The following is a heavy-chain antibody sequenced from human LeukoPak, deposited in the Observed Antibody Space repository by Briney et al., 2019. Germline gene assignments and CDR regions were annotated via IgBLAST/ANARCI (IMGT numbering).Heavy chain of an antibody. Sequence: PGGSLRLSCAASGFTFSSYEMNWVRQAPGKGPEWVSYISSSGSTIYYADSVKGRFTISRDNAKNSLYLQMNSLRAEDTAVYYCARDVALYYDNDAFDIWGQGTMVTVSS. CDR2: ISSSGSTI. CDR1: GFTFSSYE. D-gene: IGHD3-22*01. V-gene: IGHV3-48*03. CDR3: ARDVALYYDNDAFDI. J-gene: IGHJ3*02.